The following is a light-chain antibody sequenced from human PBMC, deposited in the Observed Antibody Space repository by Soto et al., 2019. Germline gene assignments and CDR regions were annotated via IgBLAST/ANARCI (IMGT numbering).Light chain of an antibody. Sequence: IQLTQSPSSLSAYVGDRVTITCRASQGISSYIAWYQQKPGGAPKLLIYAASTLQSGVPSRFSGSGSGTDSPLTISSLQPEDFATYYCQQLNGYPITFGQGTRLEIK. J-gene: IGKJ5*01. CDR3: QQLNGYPIT. CDR1: QGISSY. V-gene: IGKV1-9*01. CDR2: AAS.